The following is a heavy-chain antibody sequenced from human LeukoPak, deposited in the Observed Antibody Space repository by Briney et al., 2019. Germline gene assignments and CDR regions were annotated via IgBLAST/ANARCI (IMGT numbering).Heavy chain of an antibody. Sequence: PGGSLRLSCAASGFTVSSNYMSWVRQAPGKGLEWVSVIYSGGSTYYADSVKGRFTISRDNSKNTLYLQMNSQRAEDTAVYYCARAGTFGGVIAPFDYWGQGTLVTVSS. CDR1: GFTVSSNY. CDR2: IYSGGST. J-gene: IGHJ4*02. V-gene: IGHV3-66*01. CDR3: ARAGTFGGVIAPFDY. D-gene: IGHD3-16*02.